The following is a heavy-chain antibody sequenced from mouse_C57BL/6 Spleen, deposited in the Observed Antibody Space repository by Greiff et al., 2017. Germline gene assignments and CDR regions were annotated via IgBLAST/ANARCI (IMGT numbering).Heavy chain of an antibody. V-gene: IGHV3-6*01. D-gene: IGHD1-1*01. Sequence: VQLKESGPGLVKPSQSLSLTCSVTGYSITSGYYWNWIRQFPGNKLEWMGYISYDGSNNYNPSLKNRISITRDTSKNQFFLKLNSVTTEDTATYDCARVTTVVAKGGYFDYWGQGTTLTVSS. CDR1: GYSITSGYY. CDR2: ISYDGSN. CDR3: ARVTTVVAKGGYFDY. J-gene: IGHJ2*01.